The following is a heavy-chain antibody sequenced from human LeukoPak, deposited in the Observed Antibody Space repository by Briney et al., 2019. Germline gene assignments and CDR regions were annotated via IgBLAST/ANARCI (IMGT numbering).Heavy chain of an antibody. Sequence: PSETLSLTCTVSGGSISSYYWSWIRQPPGKGQEWIGYIYYSGSTNYNPSLKSRVTISVDTSKNQFSLKLSSVTAADTAVYYCARLRYDILTGYREQGAFDIWGQGTMVTVSS. J-gene: IGHJ3*02. CDR2: IYYSGST. V-gene: IGHV4-59*08. CDR1: GGSISSYY. D-gene: IGHD3-9*01. CDR3: ARLRYDILTGYREQGAFDI.